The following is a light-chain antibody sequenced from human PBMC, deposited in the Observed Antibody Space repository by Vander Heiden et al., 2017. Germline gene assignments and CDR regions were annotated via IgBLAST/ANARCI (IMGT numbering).Light chain of an antibody. Sequence: QSALTQPAPVSGSPGQSITISCTGTSSDFGGSNSVSWYQQHPGNAPKHIIYYVSDRPSGVSTRFSCSKSGNTASLTISGLQAEDEADYHCSSYISISTPVVFGGGTKLTVL. CDR3: SSYISISTPVV. J-gene: IGLJ2*01. CDR2: YVS. CDR1: SSDFGGSNS. V-gene: IGLV2-14*03.